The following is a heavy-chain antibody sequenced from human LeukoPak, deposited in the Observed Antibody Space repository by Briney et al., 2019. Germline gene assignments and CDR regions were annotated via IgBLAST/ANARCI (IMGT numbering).Heavy chain of an antibody. J-gene: IGHJ6*03. CDR2: MNPNSSNT. CDR1: GYPFTSYD. CDR3: ARVVLTTPYYYYYMDV. D-gene: IGHD1-1*01. Sequence: ASVKVSCQGSGYPFTSYDINWVRQATGQGLEGMGWMNPNSSNTGYAQKLQGRVIITRNTSITTAYMELSSLRSEDTAVYFCARVVLTTPYYYYYMDVWGKGTTVTVSS. V-gene: IGHV1-8*03.